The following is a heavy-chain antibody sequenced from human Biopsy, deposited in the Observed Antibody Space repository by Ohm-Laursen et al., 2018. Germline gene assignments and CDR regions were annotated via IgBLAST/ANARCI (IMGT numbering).Heavy chain of an antibody. J-gene: IGHJ3*02. CDR3: AKHGSGWTGDDAFHI. V-gene: IGHV4-59*08. CDR2: ISYSRDT. Sequence: PPGTLSLTCAVSGGSISGSSWSWIRQAPGKGLEWIGYISYSRDTNYNPSLKSRITISVDTSKNQFSLKLTSVTAAGTAVYYCAKHGSGWTGDDAFHIWGQGTMVTVSS. CDR1: GGSISGSS. D-gene: IGHD6-19*01.